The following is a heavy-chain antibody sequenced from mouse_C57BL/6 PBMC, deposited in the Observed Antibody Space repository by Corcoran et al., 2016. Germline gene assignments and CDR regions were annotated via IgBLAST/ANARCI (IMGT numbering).Heavy chain of an antibody. J-gene: IGHJ2*01. CDR2: INPNNGGT. CDR1: GYTFTDYY. D-gene: IGHD1-1*01. V-gene: IGHV1-26*01. Sequence: EVQLQQSGPELVKPGASVKISCKASGYTFTDYYMNWVKQSHGKSLEWIGDINPNNGGTSYNQKFKGKATLTVDKSSSTAYMELRSLTSEDSAVYYCARIPYGSSPYYFDYWGQGTTLTVSS. CDR3: ARIPYGSSPYYFDY.